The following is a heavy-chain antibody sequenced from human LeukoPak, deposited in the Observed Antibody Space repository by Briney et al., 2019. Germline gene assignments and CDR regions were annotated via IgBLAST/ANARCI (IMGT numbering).Heavy chain of an antibody. CDR1: GFTFSRYW. J-gene: IGHJ4*02. Sequence: PGGSLRLSCAASGFTFSRYWMSWVRQARGKGREWVANIKQDGSEKYYVDSVKGRFTISRDNAKNSLYLQMNSLRAEDTAVYYCARDLPLYFDYWGQGTLVTVSS. CDR2: IKQDGSEK. CDR3: ARDLPLYFDY. V-gene: IGHV3-7*01.